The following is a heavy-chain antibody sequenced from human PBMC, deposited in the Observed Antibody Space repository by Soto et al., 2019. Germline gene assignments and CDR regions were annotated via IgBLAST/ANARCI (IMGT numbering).Heavy chain of an antibody. CDR2: ISGSGSST. CDR3: AKAQLPQNYYYYGMDV. J-gene: IGHJ6*02. V-gene: IGHV3-23*01. Sequence: GGSLRLSCAASGFTFSSYAMSWVRQAPGKGLEWVSAISGSGSSTYYADSVKGRFTISRDNSKNTLYLQMNSLRAEDTAVYYCAKAQLPQNYYYYGMDVWGQGTTVTVSS. D-gene: IGHD1-7*01. CDR1: GFTFSSYA.